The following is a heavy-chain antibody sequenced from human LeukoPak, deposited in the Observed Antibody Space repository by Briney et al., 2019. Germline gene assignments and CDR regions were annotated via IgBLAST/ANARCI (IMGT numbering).Heavy chain of an antibody. J-gene: IGHJ4*02. D-gene: IGHD3-10*01. CDR2: ISYDGSNK. V-gene: IGHV3-30-3*01. Sequence: PGGSLRLSCAASGFTFSSYAMHWVRQAPGKGLEWVAVISYDGSNKYYADSVKGRFTISRDNSKNTLYLQMNSLRAEDTAVYYCARQYYSGSGSFFDYWGQGTLVTVSS. CDR1: GFTFSSYA. CDR3: ARQYYSGSGSFFDY.